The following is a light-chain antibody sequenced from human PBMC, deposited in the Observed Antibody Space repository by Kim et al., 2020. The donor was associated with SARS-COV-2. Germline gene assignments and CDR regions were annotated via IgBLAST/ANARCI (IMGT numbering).Light chain of an antibody. CDR2: YDT. CDR3: QVWDSSTDHLV. Sequence: SYELTQPPSVSVPPGKTARIACGGNNIGSKSVNWYQQKPGQAPVLVIYYDTDRPSGIPERFSGSNSGNTATLTVTRVEAGDEADYYCQVWDSSTDHLVFGGGTQLTVL. CDR1: NIGSKS. J-gene: IGLJ3*02. V-gene: IGLV3-21*04.